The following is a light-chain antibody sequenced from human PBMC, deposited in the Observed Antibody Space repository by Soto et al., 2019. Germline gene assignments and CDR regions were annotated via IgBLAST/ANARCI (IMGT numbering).Light chain of an antibody. J-gene: IGKJ1*01. V-gene: IGKV3-20*01. Sequence: DIVLTQSPGSLSLSPGERATLSCRASQSVDSRFFAWYQQKPGQAPRLLIYGASKRATGTPDRFSVSGSGTDFTLIITRLEPEDFAVYYCQQYVSSVTFGQGTKVEIK. CDR2: GAS. CDR3: QQYVSSVT. CDR1: QSVDSRF.